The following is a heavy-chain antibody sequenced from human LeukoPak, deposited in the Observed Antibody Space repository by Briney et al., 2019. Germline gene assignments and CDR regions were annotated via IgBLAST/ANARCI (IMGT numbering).Heavy chain of an antibody. D-gene: IGHD5-12*01. V-gene: IGHV3-23*01. Sequence: PGGSLRLSCAASGFTSTNYAMNWVRQAPGKGLEWVSVLIGSSGSTDYADSVKGRFTISRDNSKNTVFLQMNSLRAKDTAIYYCAKGAYDYIEIGYFDSWGRGTLVTVSS. J-gene: IGHJ4*02. CDR3: AKGAYDYIEIGYFDS. CDR1: GFTSTNYA. CDR2: LIGSSGST.